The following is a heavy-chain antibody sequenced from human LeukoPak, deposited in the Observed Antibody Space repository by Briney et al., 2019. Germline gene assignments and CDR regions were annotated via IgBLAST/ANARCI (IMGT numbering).Heavy chain of an antibody. Sequence: QAGGSLRLSCAASGFSFSNYEMNWVRQAQGKGLEWVSYISSSGSTIYYADSVKGRFIISRDNAKNSLYLQMNSLRAEDTAVYYCAELGITMIGGVWGKGTTVTISS. CDR2: ISSSGSTI. D-gene: IGHD3-10*02. V-gene: IGHV3-48*03. J-gene: IGHJ6*04. CDR3: AELGITMIGGV. CDR1: GFSFSNYE.